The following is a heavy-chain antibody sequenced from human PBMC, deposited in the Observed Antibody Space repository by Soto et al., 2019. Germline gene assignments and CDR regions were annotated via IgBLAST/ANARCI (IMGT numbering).Heavy chain of an antibody. J-gene: IGHJ2*01. CDR2: INSDGSST. CDR1: GFTFSSYW. CDR3: ARGGSLNWYFDL. V-gene: IGHV3-74*01. D-gene: IGHD1-26*01. Sequence: GGSLRLSCAASGFTFSSYWMHWVHQAPGKGLVWVSRINSDGSSTSYADSVKGRFTISRDNAKNTLYLQMNSLRAEDTAVYYCARGGSLNWYFDLWGRGTLVTVSS.